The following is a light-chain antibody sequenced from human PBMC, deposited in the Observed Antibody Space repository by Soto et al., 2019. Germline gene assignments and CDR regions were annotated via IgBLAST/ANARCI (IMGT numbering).Light chain of an antibody. Sequence: VLTQPASVSGSPGQSITISCTGTSSDVGGYNYVSWYQQHPGKAPKLMIYDVSNRPSGVSNRFSGSKSGNTASLTISGLQAEDEADYYCTSYTRTSSTTYVFGTGTKVTVL. CDR3: TSYTRTSSTTYV. CDR1: SSDVGGYNY. CDR2: DVS. J-gene: IGLJ1*01. V-gene: IGLV2-14*01.